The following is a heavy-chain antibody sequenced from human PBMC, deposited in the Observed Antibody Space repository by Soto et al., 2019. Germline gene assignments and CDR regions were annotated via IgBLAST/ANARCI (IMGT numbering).Heavy chain of an antibody. J-gene: IGHJ6*03. Sequence: PXETLSLTCTVTGGSISSYYWSWIRQPPGKGLEWIGYIYYSGSTNYNPSLKSRVTISVDTSKNQFSLKLSSVTAADTAVYYCARGDDGDFYYYYYYMDVWGKGTTVTVSS. D-gene: IGHD4-17*01. CDR1: GGSISSYY. CDR3: ARGDDGDFYYYYYYMDV. CDR2: IYYSGST. V-gene: IGHV4-59*01.